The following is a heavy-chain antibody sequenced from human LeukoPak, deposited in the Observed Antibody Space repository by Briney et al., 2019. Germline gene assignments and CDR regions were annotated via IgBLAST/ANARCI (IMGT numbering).Heavy chain of an antibody. D-gene: IGHD3-22*01. CDR2: ISNSGGST. Sequence: GGSLRLSCAASGFTFSSYAMSWVRQAPWKGLEWVSGISNSGGSTYYADSVKGRFTISRDNSKDTLYLQMNSLRAEDTAVYYCAEYYFYDSSGYQQYYFDYWGQGTLVTVSS. CDR1: GFTFSSYA. CDR3: AEYYFYDSSGYQQYYFDY. J-gene: IGHJ4*02. V-gene: IGHV3-23*01.